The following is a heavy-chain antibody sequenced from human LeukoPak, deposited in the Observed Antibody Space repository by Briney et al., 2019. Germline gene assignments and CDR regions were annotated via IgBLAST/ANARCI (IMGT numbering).Heavy chain of an antibody. V-gene: IGHV4-59*01. CDR1: GGSISSYY. CDR3: ARGVVAARFWFDP. J-gene: IGHJ5*02. D-gene: IGHD6-6*01. CDR2: IYYSGST. Sequence: SETLSLTCTVSGGSISSYYWGWIRQPPGKGLEWIGYIYYSGSTNYNPSLESRVTISVDTSKNQFSLKLSSVTAADTAVYYCARGVVAARFWFDPWGQGTLVTVSS.